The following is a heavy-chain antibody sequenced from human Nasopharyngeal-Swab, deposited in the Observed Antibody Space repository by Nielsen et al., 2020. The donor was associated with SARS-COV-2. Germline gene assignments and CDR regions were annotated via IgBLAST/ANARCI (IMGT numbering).Heavy chain of an antibody. Sequence: GESLKISCAASGFTFSSYWMSWVRQAPGKGLEWLANIKQDGSEKYYVDSVKGRFTISRDNAKNSLYLQMNSLRAEDTAVYYCARIWFGELLYWYFDLWGRGTLVTVSS. CDR2: IKQDGSEK. J-gene: IGHJ2*01. CDR1: GFTFSSYW. D-gene: IGHD3-10*01. V-gene: IGHV3-7*01. CDR3: ARIWFGELLYWYFDL.